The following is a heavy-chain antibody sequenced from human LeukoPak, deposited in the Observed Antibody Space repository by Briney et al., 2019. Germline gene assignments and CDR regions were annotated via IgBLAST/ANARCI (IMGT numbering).Heavy chain of an antibody. Sequence: GGSLRLSCTSSGFTFGDYSMSWFCQAPGKGLEWVGFIRSKAYGGTTEYVASVKGRFTISRDDSKSIAYLQMNSLKTEDTAVYYCTRGLWEVNWGQGTLVTVSS. CDR1: GFTFGDYS. V-gene: IGHV3-49*03. D-gene: IGHD1-26*01. CDR2: IRSKAYGGTT. J-gene: IGHJ4*02. CDR3: TRGLWEVN.